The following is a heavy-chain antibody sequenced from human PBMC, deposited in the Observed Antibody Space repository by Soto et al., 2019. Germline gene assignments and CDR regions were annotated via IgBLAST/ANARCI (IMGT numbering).Heavy chain of an antibody. V-gene: IGHV3-33*03. CDR1: GFTFIRNG. CDR3: VVDTSGPLDY. Sequence: GGSLRLSCAASGFTFIRNGMHWVRQAPGKGLEWVAVIWYDGNKKYYGDSVRGRFTISRDNSKNTLYLEMNSLRAEDTAVYYCVVDTSGPLDYWGQGTQVTVSS. D-gene: IGHD3-22*01. CDR2: IWYDGNKK. J-gene: IGHJ4*02.